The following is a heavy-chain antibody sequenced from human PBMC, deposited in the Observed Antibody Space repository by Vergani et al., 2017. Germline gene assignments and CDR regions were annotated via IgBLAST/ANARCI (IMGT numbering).Heavy chain of an antibody. D-gene: IGHD3-10*01. CDR1: GFTFDDYG. CDR2: INSTGGST. V-gene: IGHV3-20*04. J-gene: IGHJ4*02. Sequence: EVQLVESGGGVVRPGGSLRLSCAASGFTFDDYGMSWVRHAPGKGLDWVAGINSTGGSTGYADSVKGRFTISRDNAKNSMYLQMNSLRAADTALYYCARVMVRAVIITSFPHWGQGTLVTVSS. CDR3: ARVMVRAVIITSFPH.